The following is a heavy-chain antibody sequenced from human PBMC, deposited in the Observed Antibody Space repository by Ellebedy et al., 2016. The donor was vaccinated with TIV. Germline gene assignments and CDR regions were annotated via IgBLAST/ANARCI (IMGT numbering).Heavy chain of an antibody. CDR2: IRYDGSGN. CDR3: AKDLPDPYGVDV. V-gene: IGHV3-30*02. Sequence: GESLKISCVGSGFVFSNYGLHWVRQAPGKGLEWVSFIRYDGSGNFYADSVRGRFTISRDDSTNTVFLQMNSLRPEDTALYYCAKDLPDPYGVDVWGQGTTVTVSS. J-gene: IGHJ6*02. CDR1: GFVFSNYG.